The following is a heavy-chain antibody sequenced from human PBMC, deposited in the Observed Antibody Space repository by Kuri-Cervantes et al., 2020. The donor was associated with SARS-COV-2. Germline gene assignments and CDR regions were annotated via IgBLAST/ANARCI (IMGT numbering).Heavy chain of an antibody. D-gene: IGHD6-13*01. CDR2: IIPIFGTA. J-gene: IGHJ4*02. CDR3: ARGGSSYSSNWFDYYFDY. Sequence: SVKVSCKASGGTFSSYAISWVRQAPGQGLEWMGRIIPIFGTANYAQKFQGRVTITADKSTSTAYMELSSLRSEDTAVYYCARGGSSYSSNWFDYYFDYWGQGTLVTVSS. V-gene: IGHV1-69*06. CDR1: GGTFSSYA.